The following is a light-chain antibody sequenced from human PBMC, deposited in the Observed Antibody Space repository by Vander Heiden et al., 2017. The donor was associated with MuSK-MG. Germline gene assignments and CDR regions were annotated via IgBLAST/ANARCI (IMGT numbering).Light chain of an antibody. CDR1: QSIRGW. CDR2: KAS. J-gene: IGKJ1*01. V-gene: IGKV1-5*03. CDR3: QQYDDYSRT. Sequence: DIQMTQSPSTVSASVGDRVIITCRASQSIRGWLAWYQQKPGKAPNLLIYKASSLESGVPSRFSGSGSGTDFTLTISSLQADDFATYYCQQYDDYSRTFGQGTKVETK.